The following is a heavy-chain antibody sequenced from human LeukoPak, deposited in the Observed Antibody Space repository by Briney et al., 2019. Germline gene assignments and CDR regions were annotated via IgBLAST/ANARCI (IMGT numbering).Heavy chain of an antibody. CDR1: GFTFSSYA. CDR2: ISGSGGST. V-gene: IGHV3-23*01. J-gene: IGHJ4*02. Sequence: GGSLRLSCAASGFTFSSYAMSWVRQAPGKGLEWVSAISGSGGSTYYADSVKGRFTISRDNSKNTLYLQMNSLRAEDTAVYYCAKDPNSSGYYFPFDYWGQGTLVTVFS. D-gene: IGHD3-22*01. CDR3: AKDPNSSGYYFPFDY.